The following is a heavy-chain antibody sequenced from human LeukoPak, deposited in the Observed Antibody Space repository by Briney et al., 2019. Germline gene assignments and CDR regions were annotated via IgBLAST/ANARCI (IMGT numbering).Heavy chain of an antibody. Sequence: PGGSLRLSCAASGFTFGSFAMTWVRQAPGKGLEWVSTISGSGAATYYADSVKGRFTISRGNSKNTLYLQMNRLKADDTAPYYCAKSGQLDNSWGQGTLVTVSS. D-gene: IGHD6-6*01. V-gene: IGHV3-23*01. CDR3: AKSGQLDNS. J-gene: IGHJ4*02. CDR1: GFTFGSFA. CDR2: ISGSGAAT.